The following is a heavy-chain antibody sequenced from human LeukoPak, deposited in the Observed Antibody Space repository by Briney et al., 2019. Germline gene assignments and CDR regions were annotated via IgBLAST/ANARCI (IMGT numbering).Heavy chain of an antibody. D-gene: IGHD3-22*01. CDR3: ATSTGGYSDLYFHY. Sequence: ASVKVSCKASGYTFTAYGISWVRQAPGQGLEWMGWISGYNGDTKYAQRCEGRVTMTTDTSTTTAFMDLRSLRSDDTAVYFCATSTGGYSDLYFHYWGQGTLVSVSS. V-gene: IGHV1-18*01. J-gene: IGHJ4*02. CDR1: GYTFTAYG. CDR2: ISGYNGDT.